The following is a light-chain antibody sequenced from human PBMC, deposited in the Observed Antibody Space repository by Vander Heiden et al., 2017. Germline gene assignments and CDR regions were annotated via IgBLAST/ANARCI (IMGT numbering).Light chain of an antibody. J-gene: IGLJ3*02. CDR2: TDD. Sequence: QSVLTQPPSASGTPGQRITISCSGSSSNICSNIVNWYQQLPGAAPKLLIYTDDQRPSGVPDRFSGSRSGTSASLAISGLQSEDEADYYCLAWDDSLSGFWVFGGGTKVTVL. V-gene: IGLV1-44*01. CDR1: SSNICSNI. CDR3: LAWDDSLSGFWV.